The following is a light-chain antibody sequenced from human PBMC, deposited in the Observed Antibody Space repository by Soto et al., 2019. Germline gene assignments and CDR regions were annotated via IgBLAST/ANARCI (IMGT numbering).Light chain of an antibody. CDR3: QPYNNWPPGT. V-gene: IGKV3-15*01. Sequence: EIVLTQSPATLSVSPGERATLSCRASQSVSSNLAWYQQKPGQAPRLLIYGASTRATGIPARFSGSESGTEFTLTISSLQSEDFAVDYCQPYNNWPPGTFGQGTKVEIK. CDR2: GAS. CDR1: QSVSSN. J-gene: IGKJ1*01.